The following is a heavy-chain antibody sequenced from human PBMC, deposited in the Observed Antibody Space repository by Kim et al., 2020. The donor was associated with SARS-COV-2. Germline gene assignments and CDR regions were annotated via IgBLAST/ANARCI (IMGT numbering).Heavy chain of an antibody. CDR3: TTGQWELRG. D-gene: IGHD1-26*01. V-gene: IGHV3-15*01. Sequence: GGTTDYAAPVKGRFTISRDDSKNTLYLQMNSLKSEDTAVYYCTTGQWELRGWGQGTLVTVSS. CDR2: GGTT. J-gene: IGHJ4*02.